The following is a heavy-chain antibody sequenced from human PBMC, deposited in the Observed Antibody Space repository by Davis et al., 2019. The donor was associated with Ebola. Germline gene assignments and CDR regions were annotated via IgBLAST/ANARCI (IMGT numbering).Heavy chain of an antibody. J-gene: IGHJ3*02. Sequence: MPSETLSLTCTVSGGYISSSSYYWGWIRQPPGKGLEWIGSIYYSGSTYYNPSLKSRVTISVDTSKNQFSLKLSSVTAADTAVYYCASHSSGWSNDAFDIWGQGTMVTVSS. D-gene: IGHD6-19*01. CDR1: GGYISSSSYY. V-gene: IGHV4-39*01. CDR3: ASHSSGWSNDAFDI. CDR2: IYYSGST.